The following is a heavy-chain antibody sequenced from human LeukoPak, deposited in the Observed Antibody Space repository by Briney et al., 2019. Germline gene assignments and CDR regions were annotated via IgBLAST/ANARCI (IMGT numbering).Heavy chain of an antibody. CDR3: AKQLGYCSDGSCYFPY. Sequence: GGSLRLSCTASGFTFSSSAMSWVRQAPGKGLEWASAISNNGGYTYYADSVQGRFTISRDNSKSTLCLQMNSLRAEDTAVYYCAKQLGYCSDGSCYFPYWGQGTLVTVSS. CDR1: GFTFSSSA. D-gene: IGHD2-15*01. CDR2: ISNNGGYT. V-gene: IGHV3-23*01. J-gene: IGHJ4*02.